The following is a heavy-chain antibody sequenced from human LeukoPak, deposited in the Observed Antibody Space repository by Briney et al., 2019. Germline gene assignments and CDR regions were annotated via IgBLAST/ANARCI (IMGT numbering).Heavy chain of an antibody. CDR1: GGTFSSYA. V-gene: IGHV1-69*13. Sequence: SVKVSCKASGGTFSSYAISWVRQAPGQGLEWMGGIIPIFGTANYAQKFQGRVTITADESTSTAYMELRSLRSDDTAVYYCARGYDYGDGGGWYYYYYGMDVWGQGTTVTVSS. D-gene: IGHD4-17*01. J-gene: IGHJ6*02. CDR2: IIPIFGTA. CDR3: ARGYDYGDGGGWYYYYYGMDV.